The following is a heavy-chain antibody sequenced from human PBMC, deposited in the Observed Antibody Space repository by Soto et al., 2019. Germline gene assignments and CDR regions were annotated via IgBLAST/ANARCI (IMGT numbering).Heavy chain of an antibody. CDR1: GASVSSTYW. Sequence: PSETLSLTCAVSGASVSSTYWCSWVRQPPGKGPEWIGEINHRGSANYNPSLKSRVTMSLDISKSQFSLRLTSVTAADTAVYFCARYNAASGTYYFDYWGRGALVTVSS. CDR2: INHRGSA. CDR3: ARYNAASGTYYFDY. D-gene: IGHD6-13*01. V-gene: IGHV4-4*02. J-gene: IGHJ4*02.